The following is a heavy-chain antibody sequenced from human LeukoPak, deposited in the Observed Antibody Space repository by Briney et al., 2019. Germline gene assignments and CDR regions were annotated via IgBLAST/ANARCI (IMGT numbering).Heavy chain of an antibody. D-gene: IGHD2-2*01. Sequence: ASVKVSCKASGYTFTSYGISWVRQAPGQGLEWMGWISAYNGNTNYAQKLQGRVTMTTDTSTSTTYMELRSLRSDDTAVYYCAKAGEDIVVEPATYYYYYMDVWGKGTTVTISS. CDR3: AKAGEDIVVEPATYYYYYMDV. V-gene: IGHV1-18*01. J-gene: IGHJ6*03. CDR1: GYTFTSYG. CDR2: ISAYNGNT.